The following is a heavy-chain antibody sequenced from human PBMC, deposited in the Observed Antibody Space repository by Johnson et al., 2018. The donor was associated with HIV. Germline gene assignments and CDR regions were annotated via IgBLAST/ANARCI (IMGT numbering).Heavy chain of an antibody. D-gene: IGHD1-26*01. CDR2: IRYDGSNK. CDR1: GFTFSSYG. CDR3: ARSRGGSSEDAFDI. J-gene: IGHJ3*02. Sequence: QMQFVESGGGVVQPGGSLRLSCAASGFTFSSYGMHWVRQAPGKGLEWVAFIRYDGSNKYYADSVKGRFTISRDNSKNTLYLQMNSLRAEDTAVYYCARSRGGSSEDAFDIWGQGTMVTVSS. V-gene: IGHV3-30*02.